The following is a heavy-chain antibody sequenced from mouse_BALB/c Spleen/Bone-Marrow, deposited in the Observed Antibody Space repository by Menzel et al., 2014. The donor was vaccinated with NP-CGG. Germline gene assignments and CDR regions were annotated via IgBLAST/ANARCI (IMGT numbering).Heavy chain of an antibody. J-gene: IGHJ2*01. Sequence: DVQLVESGGGLVQPGGSLRLSCATSGFTFTDYYMSWVRQPPGKALEWLGFIRNKPNGYTTEYSASVKGRFTTSRDNSQSILYLQMNTLRVEDSATYYCTRDMGLLRFDYWGQGTTLTVSS. V-gene: IGHV7-3*02. CDR3: TRDMGLLRFDY. D-gene: IGHD1-1*01. CDR1: GFTFTDYY. CDR2: IRNKPNGYTT.